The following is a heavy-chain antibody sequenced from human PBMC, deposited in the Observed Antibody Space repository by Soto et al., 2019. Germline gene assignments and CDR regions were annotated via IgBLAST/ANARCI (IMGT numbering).Heavy chain of an antibody. J-gene: IGHJ6*02. Sequence: EVQLVESGGGLVQPGGSLRLSCAASGFIFSDHYMDWLRQAPGKGLEWVGRIRKKANSYTTQYAASVEGRFSISRDDSENLLAVQMNSLKIEDTAVYFCARVQNSPGYNYFAMDVLGQGTTVTVSS. CDR1: GFIFSDHY. V-gene: IGHV3-72*01. CDR2: IRKKANSYTT. CDR3: ARVQNSPGYNYFAMDV.